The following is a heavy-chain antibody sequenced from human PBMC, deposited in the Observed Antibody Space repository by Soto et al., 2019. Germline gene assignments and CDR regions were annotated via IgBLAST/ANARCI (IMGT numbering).Heavy chain of an antibody. CDR3: ARGGSPYVWFNEF. V-gene: IGHV1-69*01. D-gene: IGHD2-15*01. CDR2: IIPVFGTA. Sequence: QEQLVQSGAEVKKPGSSVKVSCKDSGGLFSSYAISWVRQAPGQGLEWMGGIIPVFGTAYYAQKFQGRVTVTADESTNTAYMELSSLRSEDTVMYYCARGGSPYVWFNEFWGQGSLVTVSS. CDR1: GGLFSSYA. J-gene: IGHJ4*02.